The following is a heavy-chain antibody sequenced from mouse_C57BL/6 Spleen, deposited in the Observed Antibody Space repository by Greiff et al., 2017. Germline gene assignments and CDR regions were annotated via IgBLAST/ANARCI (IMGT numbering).Heavy chain of an antibody. D-gene: IGHD2-4*01. V-gene: IGHV1-26*01. Sequence: VQLQQSGPELVKPGASVKISCKASGYTFTDYYMNWVKQSHGKSLEWIGDINPNNGGTSYNQKFKGKATLTVDKSSSTAYMELRSLTSEDSAVYYCARGGYYDYRYWYFDVWGTGTTVTVSS. CDR1: GYTFTDYY. CDR3: ARGGYYDYRYWYFDV. CDR2: INPNNGGT. J-gene: IGHJ1*03.